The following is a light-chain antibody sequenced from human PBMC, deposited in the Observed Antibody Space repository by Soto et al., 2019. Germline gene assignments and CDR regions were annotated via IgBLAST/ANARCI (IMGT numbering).Light chain of an antibody. Sequence: EIVMTQSPATLSVSPGERATLSCRASQSVSSNLAWYQQTPGQAPRLLIYHASTRATVIPARFSGSGSGTEFTLTISSLQSEDFAVYYCQQYNKWPLTFGGGTKVEIK. CDR3: QQYNKWPLT. CDR2: HAS. V-gene: IGKV3-15*01. J-gene: IGKJ4*01. CDR1: QSVSSN.